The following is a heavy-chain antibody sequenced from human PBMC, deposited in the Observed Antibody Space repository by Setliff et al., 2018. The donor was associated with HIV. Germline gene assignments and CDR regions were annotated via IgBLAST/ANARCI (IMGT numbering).Heavy chain of an antibody. D-gene: IGHD1-26*01. CDR1: GDSISGYY. CDR3: ARGLKGGGYYFDY. CDR2: VYYSGST. J-gene: IGHJ4*01. Sequence: PSETLSLTCTVSGDSISGYYWSWVRQPPGKGLEWIVYVYYSGSTNYNPSLKSRVTLSFDTSKNNFSLNLNSVTATDTAVYYCARGLKGGGYYFDYWGQGMLVTVSS. V-gene: IGHV4-59*01.